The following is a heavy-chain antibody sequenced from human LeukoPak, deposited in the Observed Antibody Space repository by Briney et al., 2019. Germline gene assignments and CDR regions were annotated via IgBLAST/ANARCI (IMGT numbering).Heavy chain of an antibody. CDR1: GFTFSKYA. Sequence: GGSLRLSCAASGFTFSKYAMTWVRQAPGKGLEWVSAISSSTLKIYYADSVKGRFTISRDNSKNTLYLQMNSLRAEDTAVYYCARARGTYYDFWSVPPGLDWFDPWGQGTLVTVSS. V-gene: IGHV3-23*01. CDR2: ISSSTLKI. J-gene: IGHJ5*02. CDR3: ARARGTYYDFWSVPPGLDWFDP. D-gene: IGHD3-3*01.